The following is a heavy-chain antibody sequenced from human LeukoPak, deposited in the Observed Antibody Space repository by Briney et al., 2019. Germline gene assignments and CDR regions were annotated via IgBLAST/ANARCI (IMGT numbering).Heavy chain of an antibody. CDR3: AREETGRGYYMDV. CDR2: IIPIFGTA. V-gene: IGHV1-69*05. CDR1: GATFSSYA. Sequence: SVKVSCKASGATFSSYAISLVRQSPGQGLEWRRGIIPIFGTANYAQKFQCRVTITTDESTSTAYMELSSLRSEDTAVYYCAREETGRGYYMDVWGKGTTVTVSS. J-gene: IGHJ6*03.